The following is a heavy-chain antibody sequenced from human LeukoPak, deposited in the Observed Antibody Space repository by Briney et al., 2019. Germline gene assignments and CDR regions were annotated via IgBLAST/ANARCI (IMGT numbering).Heavy chain of an antibody. CDR2: MNPNSGNT. V-gene: IGHV1-8*01. CDR1: GYTFTSYD. Sequence: GASVKVSCKASGYTFTSYDINWVQQATGQGLEWMGWMNPNSGNTGYAQKFQGRVTMTRNTSISTAYMELSSLRSEDTAVYYCARGRRVVVPAAMASYYMDVWGKGTTVTVSS. J-gene: IGHJ6*03. D-gene: IGHD2-2*01. CDR3: ARGRRVVVPAAMASYYMDV.